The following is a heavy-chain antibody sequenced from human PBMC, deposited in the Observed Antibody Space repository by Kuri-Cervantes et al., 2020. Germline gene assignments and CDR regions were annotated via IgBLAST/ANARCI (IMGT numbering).Heavy chain of an antibody. CDR3: ARDARYYGSGSYWFDP. V-gene: IGHV1-46*01. CDR1: GYTFTSYY. J-gene: IGHJ5*02. CDR2: INPSGGST. D-gene: IGHD3-10*01. Sequence: ASVKVSCKASGYTFTSYYMHWVRQAPGQGLEWIGIINPSGGSTSYAQKFQGRVTMTRDTSTSTVYMELSSLRSEDTAVYYCARDARYYGSGSYWFDPWGQGTLVTVSS.